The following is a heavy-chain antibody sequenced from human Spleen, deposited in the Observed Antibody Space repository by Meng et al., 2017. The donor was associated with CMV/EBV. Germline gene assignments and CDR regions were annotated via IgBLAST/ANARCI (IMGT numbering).Heavy chain of an antibody. J-gene: IGHJ5*02. CDR2: IYWNDDK. Sequence: SGVGVGWIRQPPGKALEWLALIYWNDDKRYSPSLKSRLTSTKDTSKNQVVLTMTNMDPVDTATYYGARLNSPQYCRSTSCYGNWFDPWGQGTLVTVPQ. V-gene: IGHV2-5*01. CDR3: ARLNSPQYCRSTSCYGNWFDP. D-gene: IGHD2-2*01. CDR1: SGVG.